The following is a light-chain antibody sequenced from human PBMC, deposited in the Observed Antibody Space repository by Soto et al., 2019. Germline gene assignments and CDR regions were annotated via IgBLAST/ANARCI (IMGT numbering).Light chain of an antibody. V-gene: IGKV3-20*01. CDR2: GAS. Sequence: EIVLTHSRGTLSLSPGEIATLSCRASQSVSNNYLARYQQKPAQAPRLLIYGASNRATGIPDRFSGSGSGTDFTLTISRLEPEDFAVYYCQQYGSSGTFGHGTKVDIK. CDR1: QSVSNNY. CDR3: QQYGSSGT. J-gene: IGKJ1*01.